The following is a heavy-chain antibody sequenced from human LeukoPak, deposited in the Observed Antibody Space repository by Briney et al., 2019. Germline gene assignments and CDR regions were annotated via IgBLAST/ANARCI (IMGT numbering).Heavy chain of an antibody. D-gene: IGHD3-22*01. Sequence: ASVKVSCKASGYTFSSYAMHWVRQAPGQRLEWVGWINAGNCNIKYSQKFQGRVTITRDTSASTAYMELSSLRSEDTAVYYCARRADWYDSSGYFDAFDIWGQGTMVTVSS. CDR3: ARRADWYDSSGYFDAFDI. V-gene: IGHV1-3*01. J-gene: IGHJ3*02. CDR1: GYTFSSYA. CDR2: INAGNCNI.